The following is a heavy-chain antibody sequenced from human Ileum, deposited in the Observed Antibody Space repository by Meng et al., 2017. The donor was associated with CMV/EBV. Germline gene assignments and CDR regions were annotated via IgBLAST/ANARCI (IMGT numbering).Heavy chain of an antibody. CDR2: VYYSGTT. CDR3: ARNVGFYSSQIAY. Sequence: QLQEPGPGLVEPSETLSLPCTASGGSTTSSTYYWGWIRQPPGKGLEWIGSVYYSGTTYYNPSLKSRVNMSIDTSKNRFSLKLSSATAADTAVYYCARNVGFYSSQIAYWGQGALVTVSS. CDR1: GGSTTSSTYY. D-gene: IGHD3-3*01. V-gene: IGHV4-39*07. J-gene: IGHJ4*02.